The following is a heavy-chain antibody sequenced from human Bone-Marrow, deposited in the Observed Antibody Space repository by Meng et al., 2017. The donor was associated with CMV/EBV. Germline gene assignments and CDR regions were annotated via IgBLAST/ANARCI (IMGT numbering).Heavy chain of an antibody. CDR2: ISGGSGSST. D-gene: IGHD3-3*01. J-gene: IGHJ4*02. Sequence: YALCWGRQAPGKGLECVSTISGGSGSSTYHAAPVRGRFPISRDISKHTLYLQMNSLRAEDTAVYYCAKDPLSRTYDDFWSGYLFDYWGQGTLVTVSS. V-gene: IGHV3-23*01. CDR1: YA. CDR3: AKDPLSRTYDDFWSGYLFDY.